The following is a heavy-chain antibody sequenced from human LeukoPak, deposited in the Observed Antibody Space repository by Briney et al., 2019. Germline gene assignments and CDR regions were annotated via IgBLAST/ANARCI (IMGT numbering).Heavy chain of an antibody. D-gene: IGHD6-13*01. J-gene: IGHJ4*02. CDR1: GFTFSNAW. Sequence: GGSLRLSCAASGFTFSNAWMTWIRQAPGKGLEWVSHISRGGSTIYYADSVKGRFTISRDNAKNSLYLQMNSLRAEDTAVYYCARVYSSSWSYFDYWGQGTLVTVSS. CDR2: ISRGGSTI. CDR3: ARVYSSSWSYFDY. V-gene: IGHV3-11*01.